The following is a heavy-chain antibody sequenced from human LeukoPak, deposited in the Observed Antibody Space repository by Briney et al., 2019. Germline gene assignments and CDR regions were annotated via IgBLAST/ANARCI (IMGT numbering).Heavy chain of an antibody. CDR3: ARDQVSKGYSYGYFY. V-gene: IGHV1-18*01. J-gene: IGHJ4*02. Sequence: GASVKVSCKASGYTFTSYGISWVRQAPGQGLEWMGWISAYNGNTNYAQKLQGRVTMTTDTSTSTAYMELRSLRSDDTAVYYCARDQVSKGYSYGYFYWGQGTLVTVSS. CDR1: GYTFTSYG. D-gene: IGHD5-18*01. CDR2: ISAYNGNT.